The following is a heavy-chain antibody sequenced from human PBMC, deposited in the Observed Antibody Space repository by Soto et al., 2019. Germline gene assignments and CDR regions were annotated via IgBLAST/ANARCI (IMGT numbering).Heavy chain of an antibody. CDR3: AHSDPHDIVDWFDP. J-gene: IGHJ5*02. Sequence: QITLKESGPTLVKPTQTLTLTCTFSGFSLSTSGVGVGWIRQPPGTALEWLALIYWNDDKRYSPSLQRRLTITKDTSKNQVVLTITNMDPVDTATYYCAHSDPHDIVDWFDPCGQGTLVTVSS. V-gene: IGHV2-5*01. CDR1: GFSLSTSGVG. CDR2: IYWNDDK. D-gene: IGHD2-15*01.